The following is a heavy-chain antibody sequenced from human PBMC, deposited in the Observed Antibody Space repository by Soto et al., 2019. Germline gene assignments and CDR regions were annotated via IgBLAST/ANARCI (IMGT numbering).Heavy chain of an antibody. V-gene: IGHV3-30*03. D-gene: IGHD6-25*01. CDR3: VGGQYYFDY. J-gene: IGHJ4*02. CDR2: ISYDGSNK. CDR1: GFPFSSYG. Sequence: QVQLVESGGGVVQPGRSLRLSCAASGFPFSSYGMHGVREAPGKGLEWVAVISYDGSNKYYADSVKGRFTISRDNSASTLYLQMNSLRPEDTALYYCVGGQYYFDYRGQGTLVTVSP.